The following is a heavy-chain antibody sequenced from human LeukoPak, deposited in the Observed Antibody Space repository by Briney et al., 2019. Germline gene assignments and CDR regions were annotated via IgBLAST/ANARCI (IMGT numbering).Heavy chain of an antibody. CDR1: GGTFSIYA. J-gene: IGHJ4*02. Sequence: GASVTVSCKASGGTFSIYAISWVRQAPGQGLEWMGGIIPIFGTANYAQKFQGRVTITADESTSTAYMELSSLRSEDTAVYYCARVGDYYDSSGYYPVAYFDYWGQGTLVTVSS. D-gene: IGHD3-22*01. V-gene: IGHV1-69*13. CDR3: ARVGDYYDSSGYYPVAYFDY. CDR2: IIPIFGTA.